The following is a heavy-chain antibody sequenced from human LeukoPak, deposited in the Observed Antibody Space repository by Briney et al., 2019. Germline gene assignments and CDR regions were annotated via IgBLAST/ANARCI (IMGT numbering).Heavy chain of an antibody. CDR3: ARSSSGWYGFYFDY. CDR1: GGSISSYY. D-gene: IGHD6-19*01. CDR2: IYYRGST. V-gene: IGHV4-59*01. J-gene: IGHJ4*02. Sequence: SQTLSLTCTVSGGSISSYYWSWIRQPPGKGLEWIGYIYYRGSTNYNPSLKSRVTISVDTSKNQFSLKLSSVTAADTAVYYCARSSSGWYGFYFDYWGQGTLVTVSS.